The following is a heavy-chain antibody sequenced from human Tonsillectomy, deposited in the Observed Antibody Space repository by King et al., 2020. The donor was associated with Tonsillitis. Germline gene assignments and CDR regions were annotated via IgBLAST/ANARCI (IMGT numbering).Heavy chain of an antibody. D-gene: IGHD6-13*01. Sequence: VQLVESGGGLVQPGGSLRLSCSASVFTFSGYAMHWVRQAPGKGLEYVSAISSNGGSTHHADSVKGRFTISRDNSKSTLYLQMSSLRAEDTAVYYCVKSLAGFGTSFSDWGQGTLVTVSS. J-gene: IGHJ4*02. CDR3: VKSLAGFGTSFSD. CDR1: VFTFSGYA. CDR2: ISSNGGST. V-gene: IGHV3-64D*06.